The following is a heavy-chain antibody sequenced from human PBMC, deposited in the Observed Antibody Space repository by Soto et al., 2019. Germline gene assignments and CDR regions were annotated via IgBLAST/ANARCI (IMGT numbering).Heavy chain of an antibody. J-gene: IGHJ4*02. CDR3: ARHEGNGNVWPLDY. V-gene: IGHV4-39*01. Sequence: QVQLLESGPGLVKPSETLSLTCTVSGDSIGTTHSYWAWIRQSPGKGLEWIGNIHYSGSTYYMPSLRSRVTLSVDTSKNQFSLRLTSVTAEDTADYYCARHEGNGNVWPLDYWGQGILVTVSS. D-gene: IGHD2-8*01. CDR2: IHYSGST. CDR1: GDSIGTTHSY.